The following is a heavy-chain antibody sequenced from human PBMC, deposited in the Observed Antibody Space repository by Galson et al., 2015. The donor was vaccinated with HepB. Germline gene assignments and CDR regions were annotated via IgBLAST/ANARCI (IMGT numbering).Heavy chain of an antibody. CDR1: GFTFSSYA. J-gene: IGHJ4*02. CDR3: GKDGVADSGWYSDY. Sequence: SLRLSCAASGFTFSSYAMSWVRRAPGKGLEWLSIISSSGDLRRYADSVNVRFTISRGISKSALYLQMNSLTADDTAVCYCGKDGVADSGWYSDYWGQGTLVTVSS. V-gene: IGHV3-23*01. CDR2: ISSSGDLR. D-gene: IGHD6-19*01.